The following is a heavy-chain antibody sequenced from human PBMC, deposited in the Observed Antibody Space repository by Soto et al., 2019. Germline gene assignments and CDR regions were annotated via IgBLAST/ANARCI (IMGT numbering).Heavy chain of an antibody. V-gene: IGHV4-39*01. Sequence: QLQLQESGPGLVKPSETLSLTCTVSGGSISSSSYYWGWIRQPPGKGLEWIGSIYYSGSTYYNPSLKSRVTISVDTSKNQFSPKLSSVTAADMAVYFCARAGDIVVVVAAADAFDIWGQGTMVTVSS. CDR1: GGSISSSSYY. CDR2: IYYSGST. D-gene: IGHD2-15*01. J-gene: IGHJ3*02. CDR3: ARAGDIVVVVAAADAFDI.